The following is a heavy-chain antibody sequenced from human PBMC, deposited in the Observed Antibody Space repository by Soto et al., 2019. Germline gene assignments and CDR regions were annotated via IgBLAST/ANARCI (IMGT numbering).Heavy chain of an antibody. CDR1: GGSISSGDYY. CDR3: ARDRSGEGYCSGGSCDWFDP. Sequence: SETLSLTCTVSGGSISSGDYYWSWIRQPPGKGLEWIGYIYYSGSTYYNPSLKSRVTISVDTSKNQFSLKLSSVTAADTAVYYCARDRSGEGYCSGGSCDWFDPWGQGTLVTVS. V-gene: IGHV4-30-4*01. D-gene: IGHD2-15*01. CDR2: IYYSGST. J-gene: IGHJ5*02.